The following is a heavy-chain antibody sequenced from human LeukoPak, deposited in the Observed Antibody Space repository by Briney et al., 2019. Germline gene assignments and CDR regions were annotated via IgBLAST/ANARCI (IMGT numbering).Heavy chain of an antibody. CDR1: GYTFASFG. D-gene: IGHD2-2*02. Sequence: ASVKVSCKASGYTFASFGISWVRQAPGQGLEWMGWISTYNGDTNYAQKFQGRVTMTTDTSTSTAYMELRSLRSDDTALYYCARTCSSSSCYMVHWGQGTLVTVSS. V-gene: IGHV1-18*01. CDR3: ARTCSSSSCYMVH. J-gene: IGHJ4*02. CDR2: ISTYNGDT.